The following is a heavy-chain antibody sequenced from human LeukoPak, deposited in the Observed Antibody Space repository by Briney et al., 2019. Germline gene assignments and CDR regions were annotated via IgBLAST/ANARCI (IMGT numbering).Heavy chain of an antibody. CDR3: ALAYYDSSGYPLDY. CDR1: GYTFTSNY. V-gene: IGHV1-2*02. D-gene: IGHD3-22*01. CDR2: INPNSGGT. Sequence: GASVKVSCKAFGYTFTSNYMHWVRQAPGQGLEWMGWINPNSGGTNYAQKFQGRVTMTRDTSISTAYMELSRLRSDDTAVYYCALAYYDSSGYPLDYWGQGTLVTVSS. J-gene: IGHJ4*02.